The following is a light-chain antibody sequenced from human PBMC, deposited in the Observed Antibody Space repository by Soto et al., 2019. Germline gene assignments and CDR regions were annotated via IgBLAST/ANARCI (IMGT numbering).Light chain of an antibody. CDR2: GTS. CDR1: HSVGSSY. V-gene: IGKV3-20*01. Sequence: EIVLTQSPGTHSLSPGERATLSCRASHSVGSSYLAWYQQKPGQAPRVLIYGTSSRATGIPDRFSGSGSGTDFTLTISRLEPEDFAVYYCQQYTTSSWTFGQGTKVDIK. CDR3: QQYTTSSWT. J-gene: IGKJ1*01.